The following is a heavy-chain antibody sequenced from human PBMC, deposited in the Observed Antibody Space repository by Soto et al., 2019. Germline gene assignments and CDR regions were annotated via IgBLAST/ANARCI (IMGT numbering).Heavy chain of an antibody. D-gene: IGHD5-12*01. Sequence: ETLSLTCTVSGGSISSSSYYWDWIRQPPGKGLEWIGSIYYSGSTYYNPSLKSRVTISVDTSKNQFSLKLSSVTAADTAVYYCARRGGATIMDYWGQGTLVTVSS. CDR2: IYYSGST. CDR3: ARRGGATIMDY. V-gene: IGHV4-39*01. J-gene: IGHJ4*02. CDR1: GGSISSSSYY.